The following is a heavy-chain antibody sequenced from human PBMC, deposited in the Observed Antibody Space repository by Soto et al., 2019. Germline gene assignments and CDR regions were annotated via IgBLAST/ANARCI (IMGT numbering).Heavy chain of an antibody. CDR3: ARSPRKDIVVVPAAGAFDI. V-gene: IGHV3-48*02. Sequence: VGSLRLSCAASGFTFSSYSMNWVRQAPGKGLEWVSYISSSSSTIYYADSVKGRFTISRDNAKNSLYLQMNSLRDEDTAVYYCARSPRKDIVVVPAAGAFDIWGQGTMVTVSS. CDR1: GFTFSSYS. J-gene: IGHJ3*02. D-gene: IGHD2-2*01. CDR2: ISSSSSTI.